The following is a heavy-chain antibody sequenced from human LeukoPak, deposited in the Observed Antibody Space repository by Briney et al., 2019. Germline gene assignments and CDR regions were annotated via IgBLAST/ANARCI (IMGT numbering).Heavy chain of an antibody. V-gene: IGHV4-34*01. Sequence: SEILSPTCAVYGGSFSGYYWSWIRQPPGKGLEWIGEINHSGSTNYNPSLKSRVTISVDTSKNQFSLKLSSVTAADTAVYYCARRFMSSNYYGMDVWGQGTTVTVSS. CDR2: INHSGST. D-gene: IGHD2-2*01. CDR1: GGSFSGYY. J-gene: IGHJ6*02. CDR3: ARRFMSSNYYGMDV.